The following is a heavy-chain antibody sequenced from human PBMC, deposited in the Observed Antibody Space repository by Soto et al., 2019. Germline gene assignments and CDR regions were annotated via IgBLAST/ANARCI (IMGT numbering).Heavy chain of an antibody. D-gene: IGHD1-26*01. CDR1: GFTLSSHA. CDR2: ILSDGNNK. Sequence: QVQLVESGGGVVQPGRSLRLSCAVSGFTLSSHAMHWVRQAPGKGLEWVALILSDGNNKYYADSVKGRFTTSRDNSKNTMYLQMNSLRVEDTAGYYCARDDEGGSDCDLGYWGQGALVTVSS. V-gene: IGHV3-30-3*01. CDR3: ARDDEGGSDCDLGY. J-gene: IGHJ4*02.